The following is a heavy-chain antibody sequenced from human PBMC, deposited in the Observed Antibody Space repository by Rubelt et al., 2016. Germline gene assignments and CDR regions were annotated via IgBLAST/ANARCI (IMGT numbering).Heavy chain of an antibody. CDR3: ARVPGCGQNWYFDL. CDR1: GGSISSSDYY. J-gene: IGHJ2*01. Sequence: QLQLQESGPGLVQPSETLSLTCTVSGGSISSSDYYWGWIRQPPGKGLEWIGSIYYRGNTYYTPSLKSRVTVALDTSNNQSSLGLSSLTAADTAWYYCARVPGCGQNWYFDLWGRGTLVTVSS. V-gene: IGHV4-39*07. CDR2: IYYRGNT. D-gene: IGHD2-21*01.